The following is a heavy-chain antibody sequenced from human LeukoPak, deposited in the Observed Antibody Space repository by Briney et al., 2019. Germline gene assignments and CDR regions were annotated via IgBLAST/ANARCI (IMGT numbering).Heavy chain of an antibody. CDR3: AREGQQLARGFDY. J-gene: IGHJ4*02. Sequence: KTSQTLSLTCTVSGGSISSGGYYWSWIRQPPGKGLEWIGYIYHSGSTYYNPSLKSRVTISVDRSKNQFSLKLSSVTAADTAMYYCAREGQQLARGFDYWGQGTLVTVSS. V-gene: IGHV4-30-2*01. CDR2: IYHSGST. D-gene: IGHD6-13*01. CDR1: GGSISSGGYY.